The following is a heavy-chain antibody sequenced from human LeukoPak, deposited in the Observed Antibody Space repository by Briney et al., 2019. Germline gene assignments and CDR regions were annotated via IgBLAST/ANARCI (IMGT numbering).Heavy chain of an antibody. CDR1: GGSISSYY. D-gene: IGHD6-13*01. J-gene: IGHJ6*02. Sequence: NTSETLSLTCTVSGGSISSYYWSWIRQPPGKGLEWIGYIYYSGSTNYNPSLKSRVTISVDTSKNQFSLKLSSVTAADTAVYYCARFVKQQLGKYGMDVWGQGTTVTVSS. CDR3: ARFVKQQLGKYGMDV. CDR2: IYYSGST. V-gene: IGHV4-59*08.